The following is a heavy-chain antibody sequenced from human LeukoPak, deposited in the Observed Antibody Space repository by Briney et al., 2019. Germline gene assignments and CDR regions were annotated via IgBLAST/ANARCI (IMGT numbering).Heavy chain of an antibody. CDR2: IYPGDSDT. J-gene: IGHJ5*02. Sequence: GESLKISCKGSGYSFTSYWIGWVRQMPGKGLEWMGIIYPGDSDTRYSPSFQGQVTISADKSISTAYLQWSSLKASDTAMYYCARLIAVAGTSEDWFDPWGQGTLVTVSS. D-gene: IGHD6-19*01. V-gene: IGHV5-51*01. CDR3: ARLIAVAGTSEDWFDP. CDR1: GYSFTSYW.